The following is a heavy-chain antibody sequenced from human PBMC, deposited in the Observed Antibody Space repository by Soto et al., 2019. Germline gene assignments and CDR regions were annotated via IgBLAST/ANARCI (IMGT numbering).Heavy chain of an antibody. CDR3: ARRSISGRRGGAFDI. CDR2: INYSGST. J-gene: IGHJ3*02. D-gene: IGHD6-6*01. V-gene: IGHV4-34*01. CDR1: GGSFSDYY. Sequence: QVQLQQWGAGLLKPSETLSLTCAVYGGSFSDYYWSWIRQPPGKGLEWIGEINYSGSTNYEPSLKSPVHGSVDTSKKQFSLGLSSVTAADPALYYRARRSISGRRGGAFDIWGQGTMVTVSS.